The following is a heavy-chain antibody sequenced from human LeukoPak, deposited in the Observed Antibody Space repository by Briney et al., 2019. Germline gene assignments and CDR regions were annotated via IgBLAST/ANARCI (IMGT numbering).Heavy chain of an antibody. D-gene: IGHD4-17*01. Sequence: GGSLRLSWAASGFTFSSYSVNWVRQAPGKGLEWVSSISSSSSYIYYADSVKGRFTISRDNAKNSLYLQMNSLRAEDTAVYYCARDPDDYGDYVAFDIWGQGTMVTVSS. CDR3: ARDPDDYGDYVAFDI. CDR1: GFTFSSYS. V-gene: IGHV3-21*01. J-gene: IGHJ3*02. CDR2: ISSSSSYI.